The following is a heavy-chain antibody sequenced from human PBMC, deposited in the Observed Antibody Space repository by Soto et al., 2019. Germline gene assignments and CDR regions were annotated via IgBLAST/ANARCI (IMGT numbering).Heavy chain of an antibody. CDR1: GFTFNVHA. D-gene: IGHD3-10*01. Sequence: GGSLRLSCAASGFTFNVHAIHWVRQAPGKGLEWVAGISKDGTNKDYADSVRGRFTISRDNSKNMLYLQMTSPRVEDTAMYYCACNAGGLLIASFDYWGQGTQVTVSS. J-gene: IGHJ4*02. V-gene: IGHV3-30-3*01. CDR3: ACNAGGLLIASFDY. CDR2: ISKDGTNK.